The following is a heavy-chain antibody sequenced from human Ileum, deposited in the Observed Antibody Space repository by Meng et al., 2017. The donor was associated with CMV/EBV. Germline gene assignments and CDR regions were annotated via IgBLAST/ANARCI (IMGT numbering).Heavy chain of an antibody. CDR3: AKDLKYSSSWSVFDY. Sequence: SGFSFSSFAVSWVRQAPGKGLEWVSHISGSGTTTYYADSVKGRFTISRDKSANMIYLQMNSLRAEDTAIYYCAKDLKYSSSWSVFDYWGQGTLVTVSS. J-gene: IGHJ4*02. CDR2: ISGSGTTT. V-gene: IGHV3-23*01. D-gene: IGHD6-13*01. CDR1: GFSFSSFA.